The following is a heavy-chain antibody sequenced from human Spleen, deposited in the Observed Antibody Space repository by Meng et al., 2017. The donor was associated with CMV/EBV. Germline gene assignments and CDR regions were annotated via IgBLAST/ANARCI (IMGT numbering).Heavy chain of an antibody. CDR1: GYTFSNYD. CDR2: MNPNSGNS. J-gene: IGHJ4*02. V-gene: IGHV1-8*01. Sequence: ASVKVSCKAPGYTFSNYDINWVRQAPGQGLEWMGWMNPNSGNSGYAQKFQGRVTMTRATSINTAYMELSSLRSEDTAVYYCARGPLRAPRPYFFDSWGQGSLVTVSS. CDR3: ARGPLRAPRPYFFDS. D-gene: IGHD2-21*01.